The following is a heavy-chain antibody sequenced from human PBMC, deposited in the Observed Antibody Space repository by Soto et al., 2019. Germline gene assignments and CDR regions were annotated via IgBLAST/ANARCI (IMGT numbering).Heavy chain of an antibody. Sequence: GESLKISCKGSGYSFISYWIGWVRQMPGRGLEWMGIIYPHDSDTRYSPSFQGQVTISADQSISTAYLQWSRLKASDSARYYCARLYGSGQWNWFDPWGQGTLVTVSS. CDR2: IYPHDSDT. D-gene: IGHD3-10*01. CDR1: GYSFISYW. CDR3: ARLYGSGQWNWFDP. V-gene: IGHV5-51*01. J-gene: IGHJ5*02.